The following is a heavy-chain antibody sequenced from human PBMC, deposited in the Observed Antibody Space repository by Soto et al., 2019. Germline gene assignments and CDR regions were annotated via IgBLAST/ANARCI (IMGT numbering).Heavy chain of an antibody. CDR3: ARQVVVVVAATHFPFFDY. Sequence: QLQLQESGPGLVKPSETLSLTCTVSGGSISSSSYYWGWIRQPPGKGLEWIGSIYYSGSTYYNPSLKSRVTISVDTSKTQFSLKLSSVTAADTAVYYCARQVVVVVAATHFPFFDYWGQGTLVTVSS. V-gene: IGHV4-39*01. J-gene: IGHJ4*02. CDR1: GGSISSSSYY. D-gene: IGHD2-15*01. CDR2: IYYSGST.